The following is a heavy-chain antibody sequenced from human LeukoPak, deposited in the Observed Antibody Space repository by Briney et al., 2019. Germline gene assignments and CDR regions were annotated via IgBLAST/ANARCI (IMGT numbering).Heavy chain of an antibody. D-gene: IGHD3-10*01. J-gene: IGHJ5*02. Sequence: SETLSLTCAVYDESFSDYYWSRIRQPPGKGLEWIGGINRSGGTDYNPSLKSRVTISVDTSKNQFSLKLTSVTAADTAVYYCARGKTTKTYYFGSGSYSVWFDPWGQGTLVTVSS. CDR3: ARGKTTKTYYFGSGSYSVWFDP. CDR2: INRSGGT. V-gene: IGHV4-34*01. CDR1: DESFSDYY.